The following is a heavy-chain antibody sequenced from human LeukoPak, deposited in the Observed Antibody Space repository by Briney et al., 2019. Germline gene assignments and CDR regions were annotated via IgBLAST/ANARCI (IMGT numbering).Heavy chain of an antibody. CDR1: GGSFSGYY. D-gene: IGHD6-13*01. J-gene: IGHJ6*03. V-gene: IGHV4-34*01. CDR3: ARGGSSSWPNSYYYYYMDV. CDR2: INHSGST. Sequence: TSETLSLTCAVYGGSFSGYYWSWIRQPPGKGLEWIGEINHSGSTNYNPSLKSRVTISVDTSKNQFSLKLSSVTAADTAVYYCARGGSSSWPNSYYYYYMDVWGKGTTVTVSS.